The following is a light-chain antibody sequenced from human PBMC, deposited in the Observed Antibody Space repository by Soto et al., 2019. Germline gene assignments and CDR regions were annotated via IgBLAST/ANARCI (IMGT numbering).Light chain of an antibody. CDR3: QQANSYPWT. J-gene: IGKJ1*01. CDR1: QGVSDW. CDR2: GSS. Sequence: DIQMTQSPSSVSASVGDSVTITCRASQGVSDWVAWYQQKPGEAPKLLIYGSSSLLSGVPSRFSGTRSGTDFTLTISSLKPEDFATYYCQQANSYPWTFGQGTKVDIK. V-gene: IGKV1-12*01.